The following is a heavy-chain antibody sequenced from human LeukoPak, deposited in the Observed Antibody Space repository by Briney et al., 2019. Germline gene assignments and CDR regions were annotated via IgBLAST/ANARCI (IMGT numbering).Heavy chain of an antibody. CDR3: ASTNDYGDVYYLDY. CDR1: GGTFSSYA. V-gene: IGHV1-69*01. CDR2: IIPIFGTA. D-gene: IGHD4-17*01. Sequence: SVTVSCTASGGTFSSYAISWVRQAPGQRLEWMGGIIPIFGTANYAQKFQGRVTITADESTSTAYMELSSLRSEDTAVYYCASTNDYGDVYYLDYWGQGTLVTVSS. J-gene: IGHJ4*02.